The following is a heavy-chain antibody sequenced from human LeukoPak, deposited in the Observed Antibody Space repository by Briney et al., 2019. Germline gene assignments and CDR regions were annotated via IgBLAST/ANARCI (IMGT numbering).Heavy chain of an antibody. Sequence: GGSLRLSCAASGFTFSDFWMHWVRQAPGKGLVWVSRINSGGTVTNYADSVKGRLTISRDNAKNTLYLQMNSLRAEDTAVYYCGVWGIAVAGTNYWGQGTLVTVSS. CDR3: GVWGIAVAGTNY. D-gene: IGHD6-19*01. CDR1: GFTFSDFW. V-gene: IGHV3-74*01. J-gene: IGHJ4*02. CDR2: INSGGTVT.